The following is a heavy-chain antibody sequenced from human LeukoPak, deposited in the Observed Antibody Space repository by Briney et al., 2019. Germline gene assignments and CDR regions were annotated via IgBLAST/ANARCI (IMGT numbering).Heavy chain of an antibody. D-gene: IGHD4-17*01. J-gene: IGHJ3*02. V-gene: IGHV1-69*04. Sequence: SVKVSCKASGGTFSSYAISWVRQAPGQGLEWMGRIIPILGIANYAQKFQGRVTITADKSTSTAYMELSSLRSEDTAVYYCARDPYGDSAFDIWGQGTMVTVSS. CDR1: GGTFSSYA. CDR2: IIPILGIA. CDR3: ARDPYGDSAFDI.